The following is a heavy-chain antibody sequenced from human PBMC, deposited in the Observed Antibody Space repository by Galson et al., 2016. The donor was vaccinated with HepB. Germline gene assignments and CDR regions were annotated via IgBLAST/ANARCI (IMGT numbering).Heavy chain of an antibody. CDR2: FIPMTGTA. J-gene: IGHJ5*02. Sequence: SVKVSCKASGGTLKSYSVIWVRHAPGQGLEWLGGFIPMTGTANSAQKFQGRVPITADESANKVYLELGSLKSDDTAVYYCARGCSSDTCHLNWFDPWGQGTLVTVSS. D-gene: IGHD3-22*01. CDR1: GGTLKSYS. CDR3: ARGCSSDTCHLNWFDP. V-gene: IGHV1-69*13.